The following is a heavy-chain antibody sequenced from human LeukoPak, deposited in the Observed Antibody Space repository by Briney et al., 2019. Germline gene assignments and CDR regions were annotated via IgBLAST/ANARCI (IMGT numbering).Heavy chain of an antibody. CDR3: ARDRAMIVPYDAFDI. V-gene: IGHV1-69*05. CDR2: IIPIFGTA. CDR1: GYTFTSYA. Sequence: VASVKVSCKASGYTFTSYAISWVRQAPGQGLEWMGRIIPIFGTANYAQKFQGRVTITTDESTSTAYMELSSLRSEDTAVYYCARDRAMIVPYDAFDIWGQGTMVTVSS. J-gene: IGHJ3*02. D-gene: IGHD3-22*01.